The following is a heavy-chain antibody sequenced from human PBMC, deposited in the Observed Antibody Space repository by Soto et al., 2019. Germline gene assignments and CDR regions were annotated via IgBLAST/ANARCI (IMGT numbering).Heavy chain of an antibody. V-gene: IGHV4-30-4*01. Sequence: QVQLQESGPGLVKPSQTLSLTCTVSGGSISSGAYYCSWVRQPPGQGLEWIGYIYYRGSTYYNPSIKGRVTISVATSKNHFSLKLSSVTATDTAVYYCARDNYGDNYYFDYWGQGTLVTVSS. CDR2: IYYRGST. CDR3: ARDNYGDNYYFDY. CDR1: GGSISSGAYY. J-gene: IGHJ4*02. D-gene: IGHD4-17*01.